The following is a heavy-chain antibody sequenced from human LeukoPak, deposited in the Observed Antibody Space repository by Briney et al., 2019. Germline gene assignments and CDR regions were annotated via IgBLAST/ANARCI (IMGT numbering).Heavy chain of an antibody. V-gene: IGHV3-21*01. D-gene: IGHD1-7*01. CDR3: ARAELRSYGMDV. CDR1: GFTFSSHS. Sequence: GGSLRPSCAASGFTFSSHSMNWVRQAPGKGLEWVSSISSSSSYIYYADSVKGRFTISRDNAKNSLYLQMNSLRAEDTAVYYCARAELRSYGMDVWGQGTTVTVSS. CDR2: ISSSSSYI. J-gene: IGHJ6*02.